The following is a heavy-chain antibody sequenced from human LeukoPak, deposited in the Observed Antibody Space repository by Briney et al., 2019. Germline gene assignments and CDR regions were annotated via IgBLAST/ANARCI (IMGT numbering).Heavy chain of an antibody. V-gene: IGHV6-1*01. CDR3: ARGKYTSFDN. D-gene: IGHD6-6*01. Sequence: SQTLSLTCAISGDSIFTNNVAWNWIRQSPSRGLEWLGRTYSRSKWSFDYAVSVKSRITINADTSKNQFSLQLSSVTPEDTAVYYCARGKYTSFDNWGQGTLVTVSS. CDR1: GDSIFTNNVA. CDR2: TYSRSKWSF. J-gene: IGHJ4*02.